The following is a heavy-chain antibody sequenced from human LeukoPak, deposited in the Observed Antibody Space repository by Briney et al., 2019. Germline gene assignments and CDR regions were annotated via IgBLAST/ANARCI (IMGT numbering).Heavy chain of an antibody. J-gene: IGHJ4*02. CDR1: GFTFSTYT. CDR3: ARVATAGTVADY. V-gene: IGHV3-21*01. Sequence: NTGGSLRLSCAASGFTFSTYTMNWVRQAPGKGLEWVSSISGTSSYIYYADSVKGRFTISRDNAKNSLYLQMNSLRAEDTAVYYCARVATAGTVADYWGQGTLVTVSS. D-gene: IGHD6-13*01. CDR2: ISGTSSYI.